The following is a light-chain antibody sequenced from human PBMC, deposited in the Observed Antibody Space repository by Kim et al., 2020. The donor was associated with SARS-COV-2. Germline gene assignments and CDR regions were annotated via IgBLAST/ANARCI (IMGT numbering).Light chain of an antibody. CDR1: SFNIGAGYD. V-gene: IGLV1-40*01. CDR3: QSYDSSLSGVV. J-gene: IGLJ2*01. Sequence: QRVTISCTGSSFNIGAGYDVHWYQQLPGTAPKLLIYGNSNRPSGVPDRFSGSKSGTSASLAITGLQAEDEADYYCQSYDSSLSGVVFGGGTQLTVL. CDR2: GNS.